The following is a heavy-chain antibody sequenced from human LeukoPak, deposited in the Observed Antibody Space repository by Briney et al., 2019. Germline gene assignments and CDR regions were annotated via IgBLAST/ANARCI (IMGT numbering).Heavy chain of an antibody. CDR1: GFTFSSFS. D-gene: IGHD6-6*01. CDR2: ISSSSSYI. Sequence: GGSLRPSCALSGFTFSSFSMNWVRRSPGQGLEWVSSISSSSSYIYYADSVKGRFTISRDNAKNSLYLEMNSLRAEDTAVYYCAGSYSSSQNDYWGQGTPVTVSS. V-gene: IGHV3-21*01. CDR3: AGSYSSSQNDY. J-gene: IGHJ4*02.